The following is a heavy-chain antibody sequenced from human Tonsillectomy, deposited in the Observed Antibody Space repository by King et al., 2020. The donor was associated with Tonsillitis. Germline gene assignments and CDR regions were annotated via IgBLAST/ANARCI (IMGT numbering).Heavy chain of an antibody. CDR3: ARANLGRFGELPYWFDP. CDR2: ISSSSSYI. Sequence: VQLVESGGGLVKPGGSLRLSCAASGFIFSSYDMNWVRQAPGKGLEWVSSISSSSSYIYYTDSVKGRFTISRDNAKKSLYLQMNSLRAEDTAVYYCARANLGRFGELPYWFDPWGQGSLVTVSS. D-gene: IGHD3-10*01. V-gene: IGHV3-21*01. J-gene: IGHJ5*02. CDR1: GFIFSSYD.